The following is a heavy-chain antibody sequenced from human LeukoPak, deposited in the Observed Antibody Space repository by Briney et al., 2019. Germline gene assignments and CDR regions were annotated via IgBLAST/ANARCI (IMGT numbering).Heavy chain of an antibody. CDR3: ARVGSSWDFDY. Sequence: GGSLRLSCAASGFTVSSNYLSWVRQAPGKGLEWVSVIYSGGSTYYADSVKGRFTISRDNSKNTLYLQMNSLRAEYTAVYYCARVGSSWDFDYWGQGTLVTVSS. CDR1: GFTVSSNY. CDR2: IYSGGST. V-gene: IGHV3-66*02. D-gene: IGHD6-13*01. J-gene: IGHJ4*02.